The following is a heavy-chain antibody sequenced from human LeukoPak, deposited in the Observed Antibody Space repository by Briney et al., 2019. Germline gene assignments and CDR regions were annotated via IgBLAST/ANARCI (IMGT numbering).Heavy chain of an antibody. D-gene: IGHD5-12*01. CDR3: ARTLEAYSGHSTFDY. CDR1: GFTFSSYA. CDR2: ISYDGSNK. V-gene: IGHV3-30*04. Sequence: GRSLRLSCAASGFTFSSYAMHWVRQPPGKGLEWVAVISYDGSNKYYADSVKGRFTISRDNSKNTLYLQMNSLRAEDTAVYSCARTLEAYSGHSTFDYWGQGTLVTVSS. J-gene: IGHJ4*02.